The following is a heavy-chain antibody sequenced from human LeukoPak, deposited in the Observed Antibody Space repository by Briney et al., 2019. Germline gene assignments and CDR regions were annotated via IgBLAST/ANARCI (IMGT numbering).Heavy chain of an antibody. CDR1: GYTFTSYG. CDR2: ISGYNGDT. V-gene: IGHV1-18*01. Sequence: ASVKVSCKASGYTFTSYGITWVRQAPGQGLEWLGWISGYNGDTSYAQKLQGRVTMTTDTSTSTAYMELRSLRSDDTAVYYCAREAYGKAYWGQGTLVTVSS. J-gene: IGHJ4*02. CDR3: AREAYGKAY. D-gene: IGHD4-17*01.